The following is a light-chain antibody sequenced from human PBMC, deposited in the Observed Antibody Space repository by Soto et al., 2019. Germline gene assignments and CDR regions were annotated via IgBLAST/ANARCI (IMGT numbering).Light chain of an antibody. CDR1: QSISNY. V-gene: IGKV1-39*01. CDR2: AVS. J-gene: IGKJ1*01. CDR3: QQGYISPPA. Sequence: DIQIVQSPASLSASVGDRVTITCRTSQSISNYLHWYQQSPGRAPKLLIYAVSTLEGGVSSRFSGRGSGTDLTLTISSLQPGDVATYYCQQGYISPPAFGQGTQVEIK.